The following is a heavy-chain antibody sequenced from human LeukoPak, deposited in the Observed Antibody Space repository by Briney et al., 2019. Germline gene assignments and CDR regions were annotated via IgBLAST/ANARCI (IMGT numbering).Heavy chain of an antibody. CDR3: ARSEMSRAARRYYFDY. Sequence: SVKVSCKASGGTFSSYTISWVRQAPGQGLEWMGRIIPILGIAHYAQKFQGRVTITADKSTSTAYMELSSLRSEDTAVYYCARSEMSRAARRYYFDYWGQGTLVTVSS. D-gene: IGHD6-6*01. V-gene: IGHV1-69*02. CDR1: GGTFSSYT. J-gene: IGHJ4*02. CDR2: IIPILGIA.